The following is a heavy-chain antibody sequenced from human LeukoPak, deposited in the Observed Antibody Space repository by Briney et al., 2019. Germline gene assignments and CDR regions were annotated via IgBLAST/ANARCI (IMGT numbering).Heavy chain of an antibody. D-gene: IGHD6-13*01. Sequence: GGSLRLSCAASGFTFSSYSMNWVRQAPGKGLEWVSSISSSSSYIYYADSVKGRFTISRDNAKNSLYLQMNSLRAEDTAVYYCARGSIAAAGVDYWGQGTLVTVSS. V-gene: IGHV3-21*01. CDR1: GFTFSSYS. CDR2: ISSSSSYI. J-gene: IGHJ4*02. CDR3: ARGSIAAAGVDY.